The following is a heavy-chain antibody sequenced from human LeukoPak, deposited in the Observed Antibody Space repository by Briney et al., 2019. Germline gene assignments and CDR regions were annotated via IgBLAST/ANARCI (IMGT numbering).Heavy chain of an antibody. J-gene: IGHJ5*02. CDR2: MFYSGST. CDR1: GGSISSGSYY. Sequence: SETLSLTCTVSGGSISSGSYYWSWIRQPPGKGLEWIGYMFYSGSTNYNPSLKSRVTMSVDTSKSQFSLKLSSVTAADTAVYYCARIPLISPGKNWFDPWGPGTLVTVSS. CDR3: ARIPLISPGKNWFDP. D-gene: IGHD1-26*01. V-gene: IGHV4-61*01.